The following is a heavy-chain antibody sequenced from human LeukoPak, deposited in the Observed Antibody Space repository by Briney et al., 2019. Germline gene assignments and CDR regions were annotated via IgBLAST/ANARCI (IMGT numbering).Heavy chain of an antibody. Sequence: GGSLRLSCAASGFTFSNYGMHWVRQAPGKGLECVAVIWYDGSNKYYADSVKGRFTLSRDNSKNTLFLQMNSLRPEDTAVYFCARDLTQLALFDYWGQGTLVTVSS. CDR2: IWYDGSNK. J-gene: IGHJ4*02. CDR3: ARDLTQLALFDY. D-gene: IGHD6-13*01. V-gene: IGHV3-33*01. CDR1: GFTFSNYG.